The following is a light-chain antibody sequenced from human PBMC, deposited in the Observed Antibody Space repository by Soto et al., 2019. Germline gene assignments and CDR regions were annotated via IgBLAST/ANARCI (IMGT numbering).Light chain of an antibody. CDR2: EVS. Sequence: QSALTQPASVSGSPGQSITISCTGTSSDVGAYNYVSWYQQHPGKAPKLMIFEVSDRPSGVSNRFSGSKSGNTASLTISGLQAEDEADSYCSSYTSSNTLVFGGGTQLTV. CDR1: SSDVGAYNY. V-gene: IGLV2-14*01. J-gene: IGLJ2*01. CDR3: SSYTSSNTLV.